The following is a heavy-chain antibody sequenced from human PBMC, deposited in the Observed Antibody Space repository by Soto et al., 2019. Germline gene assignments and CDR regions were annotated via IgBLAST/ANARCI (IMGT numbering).Heavy chain of an antibody. D-gene: IGHD4-17*01. Sequence: VQLQESGPGLVKPSETLSLTCTVSGGSISSYYWSWIRQPPGKGLEWIGYIYYSGSTNYNPSLKRLFTISADTPKNQFSLKLSSVTAADTAVYYCARGVGYGDYQRWGQGTLVTVSS. CDR3: ARGVGYGDYQR. J-gene: IGHJ4*02. CDR1: GGSISSYY. CDR2: IYYSGST. V-gene: IGHV4-59*01.